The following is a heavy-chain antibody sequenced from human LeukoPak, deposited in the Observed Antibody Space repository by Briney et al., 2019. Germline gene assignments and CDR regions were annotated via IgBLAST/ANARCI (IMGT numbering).Heavy chain of an antibody. Sequence: WASVKVSCKASGYTFTGYYMHWVRQAPGQGLEWMGIINPSDGSTNYAQKFQGRVTMTRDTSTSTVYMELSSLRSEDTAVYYCAREHFDWLSVSKINCFDPWGQGTLVTVSS. V-gene: IGHV1-46*01. D-gene: IGHD3-9*01. CDR3: AREHFDWLSVSKINCFDP. CDR1: GYTFTGYY. CDR2: INPSDGST. J-gene: IGHJ5*02.